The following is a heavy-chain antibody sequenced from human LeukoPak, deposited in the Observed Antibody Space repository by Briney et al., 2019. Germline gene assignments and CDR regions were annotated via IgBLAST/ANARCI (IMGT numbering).Heavy chain of an antibody. D-gene: IGHD3-10*01. J-gene: IGHJ3*02. CDR2: IIPILGIA. Sequence: SVKVSRKASGGTFSSYAISWVRQAPGQGLEWMGRIIPILGIANYAQKFQGRVTITADKSTSTAYMELSSLRSEDTAVYYCARDTYGSGAFDIWGQGTMVTVSS. CDR3: ARDTYGSGAFDI. CDR1: GGTFSSYA. V-gene: IGHV1-69*04.